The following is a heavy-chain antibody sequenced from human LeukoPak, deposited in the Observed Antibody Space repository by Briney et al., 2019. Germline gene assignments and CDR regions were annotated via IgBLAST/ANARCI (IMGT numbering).Heavy chain of an antibody. CDR1: GFTISTYW. V-gene: IGHV3-7*04. D-gene: IGHD3-9*01. Sequence: GGSLRLTCAASGFTISTYWLSWVRQSPGKGLEWVANINHGGSDKQYVHSVKGRFTISREDAEKSLYLQMNRLRLDGTSVYYCARVGSVDLFLDYWGQGTLVTVSS. J-gene: IGHJ4*02. CDR2: INHGGSDK. CDR3: ARVGSVDLFLDY.